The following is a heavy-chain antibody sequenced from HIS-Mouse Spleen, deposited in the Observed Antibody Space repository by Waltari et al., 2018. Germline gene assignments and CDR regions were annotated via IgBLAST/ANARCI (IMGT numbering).Heavy chain of an antibody. CDR1: GGPLSSRSYS. V-gene: IGHV4-39*01. Sequence: QLQLQESGPGLVKPSETLSLTCTVSGGPLSSRSYSWGWIRQPPGKGREWIGSTYYSGSTYYNPSLKSRVTISVDTSKNQFSLKLSSVTAADTAVYYCAYGDYFDYWGQGTLVTVSS. J-gene: IGHJ4*02. CDR2: TYYSGST. CDR3: AYGDYFDY. D-gene: IGHD4-17*01.